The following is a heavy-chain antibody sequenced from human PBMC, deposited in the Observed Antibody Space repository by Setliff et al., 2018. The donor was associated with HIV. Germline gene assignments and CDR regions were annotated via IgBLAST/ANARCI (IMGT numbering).Heavy chain of an antibody. CDR1: GFTFSDYY. V-gene: IGHV1-2*02. CDR3: ARDRAYCSSGSCYRHLVYYFYYMDV. J-gene: IGHJ6*03. D-gene: IGHD2-15*01. CDR2: VRPYNADK. Sequence: GASVKVSCKASGFTFSDYYMHWVRQAPGQGLEWMGWVRPYNADKNYAQKFQGRVTMTSDTSMSTAYLELSGLTSDDTAIYYCARDRAYCSSGSCYRHLVYYFYYMDVWGTGTTVTVSS.